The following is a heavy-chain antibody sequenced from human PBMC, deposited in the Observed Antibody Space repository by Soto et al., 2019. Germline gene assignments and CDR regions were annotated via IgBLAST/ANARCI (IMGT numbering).Heavy chain of an antibody. CDR1: GYIFTSYG. J-gene: IGHJ4*02. V-gene: IGHV1-18*01. Sequence: QVQLVQSGAEVKKPGASVKVSCKASGYIFTSYGISWVRQAPGEGLEWMGWISNYNGITNYAQKVQGRVTMTTDSSTSTAYMELRSLRSDDTAVYYCAESMGGSGTYVSWGQGTLVTVSS. CDR3: AESMGGSGTYVS. D-gene: IGHD3-10*01. CDR2: ISNYNGIT.